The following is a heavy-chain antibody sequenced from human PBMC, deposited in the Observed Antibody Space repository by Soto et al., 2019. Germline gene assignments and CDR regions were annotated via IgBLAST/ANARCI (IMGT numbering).Heavy chain of an antibody. CDR1: GGSISSSSYY. CDR2: IYYSGST. CDR3: ARLPGHYYYYMDV. J-gene: IGHJ6*03. Sequence: SETLSLTCTVSGGSISSSSYYWGWIRQPPGKGLEWIGSIYYSGSTYYNPSLKSRVTISVDTSKNQFSLKLSSVTAADTAVYYCARLPGHYYYYMDVWGKGTTVTVSS. V-gene: IGHV4-39*01.